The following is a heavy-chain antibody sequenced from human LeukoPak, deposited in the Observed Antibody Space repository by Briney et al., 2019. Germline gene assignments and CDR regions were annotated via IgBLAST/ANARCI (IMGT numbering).Heavy chain of an antibody. J-gene: IGHJ4*02. CDR3: AKVLRGYRSDYF. CDR2: ISGSSNDI. Sequence: GGSLRLSCAASGFTFSDSYMSWIRQAPGKGLEWVSYISGSSNDINYADSVKGRFTVSRDNTKNSLFLQMNSLRVEDTAVYYCAKVLRGYRSDYFWGRGTLVTVSS. D-gene: IGHD5-18*01. CDR1: GFTFSDSY. V-gene: IGHV3-11*06.